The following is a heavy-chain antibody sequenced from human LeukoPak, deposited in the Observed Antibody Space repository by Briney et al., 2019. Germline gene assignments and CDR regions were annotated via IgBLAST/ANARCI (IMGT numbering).Heavy chain of an antibody. J-gene: IGHJ4*02. V-gene: IGHV3-23*01. CDR1: GFAFSSYA. CDR3: ANSADYGDYFDY. CDR2: ISGSGGST. Sequence: GGSLRLSCAASGFAFSSYAMSWVRQAPGKGLEWVSAISGSGGSTYYADSVKGRFTISRDNSKNTLYLQMNSLRAEDTAVYYCANSADYGDYFDYWGQGTLVTVSS. D-gene: IGHD4-17*01.